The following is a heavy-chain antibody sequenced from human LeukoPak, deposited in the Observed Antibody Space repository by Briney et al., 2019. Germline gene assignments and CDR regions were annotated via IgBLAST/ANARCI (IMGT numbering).Heavy chain of an antibody. CDR2: ISLSGGST. CDR3: ARGSHGDHDY. CDR1: GFIFSSYA. D-gene: IGHD4-17*01. J-gene: IGHJ4*02. Sequence: GGSLRLSCAASGFIFSSYAMSWVRQAPGKGLEWVSAISLSGGSTYYTDSVKGRFTISRDNSKNTLYLQMNSLRAEDTAIYYCARGSHGDHDYWGQGILVTVSS. V-gene: IGHV3-23*01.